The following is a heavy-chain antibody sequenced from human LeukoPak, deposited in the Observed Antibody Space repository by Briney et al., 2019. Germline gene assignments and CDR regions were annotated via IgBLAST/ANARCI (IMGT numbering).Heavy chain of an antibody. CDR2: VYSSGST. CDR1: DYSISGGYY. V-gene: IGHV4-38-2*02. CDR3: ASSNILAGFWFDP. D-gene: IGHD3-9*01. J-gene: IGHJ5*02. Sequence: SETLSLTCTVSDYSISGGYYWVWIRPPPGKGLEWIGRVYSSGSTSYNPSLESRVTISLDTSMNHFSLRLSSVTAADTAMYFCASSNILAGFWFDPWGQGTLVTVSS.